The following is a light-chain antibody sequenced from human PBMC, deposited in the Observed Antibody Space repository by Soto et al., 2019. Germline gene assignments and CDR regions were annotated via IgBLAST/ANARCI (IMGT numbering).Light chain of an antibody. Sequence: DVEITKSPSTLSESVGDRVTITCRASQSIGTWLAWYQQKPGKAPKLLIYKASSLESGVPSRFSGSGSGTEFTLTISSLQPDDFATYYCQQYNSYSAFGQGTKVDIK. CDR3: QQYNSYSA. CDR1: QSIGTW. CDR2: KAS. V-gene: IGKV1-5*03. J-gene: IGKJ1*01.